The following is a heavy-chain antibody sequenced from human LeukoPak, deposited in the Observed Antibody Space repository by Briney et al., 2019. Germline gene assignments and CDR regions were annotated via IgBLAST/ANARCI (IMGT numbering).Heavy chain of an antibody. CDR2: ISSRGDGT. CDR3: VKGCSSTGCYTSEW. Sequence: GGSLRLSCAASGFAFSSYAMTWVRQAPGKGLEWVSVISSRGDGTHYADSVKGRFSVSRDNSKNTMYLQMNSLRVEDTALYYCVKGCSSTGCYTSEWWGQGTLVTVSS. J-gene: IGHJ4*02. V-gene: IGHV3-23*01. D-gene: IGHD2-2*02. CDR1: GFAFSSYA.